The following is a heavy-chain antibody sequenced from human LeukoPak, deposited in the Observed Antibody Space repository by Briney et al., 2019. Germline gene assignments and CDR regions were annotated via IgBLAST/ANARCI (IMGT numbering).Heavy chain of an antibody. J-gene: IGHJ5*02. CDR2: INQDGSEK. Sequence: GGSLRLSCAASGFNFGTHWMSWVRQAPGKGLEWVANINQDGSEKYYVDSVKGRFTISRDNAKNLLYLRMSSLRDEDTAVYYCNTESHHWGQGTLVTVSS. V-gene: IGHV3-7*01. CDR1: GFNFGTHW. CDR3: NTESHH. D-gene: IGHD2-2*02.